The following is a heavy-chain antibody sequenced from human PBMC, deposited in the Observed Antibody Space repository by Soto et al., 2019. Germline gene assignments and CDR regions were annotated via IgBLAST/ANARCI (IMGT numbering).Heavy chain of an antibody. CDR3: ARAIAAAGTPDY. Sequence: SETLSLTCTVSGGSISSSSYYWGWIRQPPGKGLEWIGYIYYSGSTNYNPSLKSRVTISVDASKNQFSLKLSSVTAADTAVYYCARAIAAAGTPDYWGQGTLVTVSS. CDR2: IYYSGST. D-gene: IGHD6-13*01. J-gene: IGHJ4*02. CDR1: GGSISSSSYY. V-gene: IGHV4-61*05.